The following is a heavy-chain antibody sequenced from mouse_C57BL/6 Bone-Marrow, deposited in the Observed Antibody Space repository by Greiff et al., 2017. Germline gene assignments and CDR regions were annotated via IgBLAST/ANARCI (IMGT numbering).Heavy chain of an antibody. CDR3: ARGARQLRLRDAMDY. Sequence: EVQLQQSGPELVKPGASVKISCKASGYSFTGYYMNWVKQSPEKSLEWIGEINPSTGGTTYNQKFKAKATLTVDKSSSTAYMQLKSLTSEDSAVYYCARGARQLRLRDAMDYWGQGTSVTVSS. CDR1: GYSFTGYY. D-gene: IGHD3-2*02. CDR2: INPSTGGT. V-gene: IGHV1-42*01. J-gene: IGHJ4*01.